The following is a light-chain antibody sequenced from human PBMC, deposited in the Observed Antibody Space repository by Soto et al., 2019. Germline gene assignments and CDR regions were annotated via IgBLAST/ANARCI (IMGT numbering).Light chain of an antibody. V-gene: IGKV3-15*01. Sequence: EMVMTQSPATLSVSPGESATLSCRASQSVRSNLAWYQQRPGQPPRLLIYGPSTRATGIPARFSGSGSGTEFTLTISSXXXXDFAVYYCEQYDIWPLTFGGGTKVEIK. J-gene: IGKJ4*01. CDR3: EQYDIWPLT. CDR1: QSVRSN. CDR2: GPS.